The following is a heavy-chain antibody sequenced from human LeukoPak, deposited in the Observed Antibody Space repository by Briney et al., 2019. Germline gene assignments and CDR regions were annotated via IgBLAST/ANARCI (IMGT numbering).Heavy chain of an antibody. CDR3: ARVEGFIDY. Sequence: GGSLRLSCAASGFTFNSYEMSWVRQAPGKGLEWVSYISSSGSTKYYADSVKGRFTISRDNAKNSLYLQMISLRAEDTALYYCARVEGFIDYWGQGTLVTVSS. CDR1: GFTFNSYE. J-gene: IGHJ4*02. D-gene: IGHD3-16*02. V-gene: IGHV3-48*03. CDR2: ISSSGSTK.